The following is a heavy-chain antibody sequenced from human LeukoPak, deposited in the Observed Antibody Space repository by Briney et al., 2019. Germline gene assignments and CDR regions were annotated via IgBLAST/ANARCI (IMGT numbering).Heavy chain of an antibody. V-gene: IGHV4-39*07. CDR1: GGSISSSSYY. Sequence: SETLSLTCTVSGGSISSSSYYWGCIRQPPGKGLEWIGRIYYSGSTYYNPSLKSRVTISVDMSKNQFSLSLRSVTAADTAVYYCARGALLWFGAKMEYYFDYWGQGTRLTVSS. D-gene: IGHD3-10*01. CDR3: ARGALLWFGAKMEYYFDY. J-gene: IGHJ4*02. CDR2: IYYSGST.